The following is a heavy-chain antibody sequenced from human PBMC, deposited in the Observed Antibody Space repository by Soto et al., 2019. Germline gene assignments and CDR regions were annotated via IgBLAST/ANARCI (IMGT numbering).Heavy chain of an antibody. CDR2: ISAYNGNT. D-gene: IGHD4-17*01. V-gene: IGHV1-18*01. CDR3: ARDNPPPTVPDNDYGDYEDYNWFDP. Sequence: GASVKVSCKASGYTFTSYGISWVRQAPGQGLEWMGWISAYNGNTNYAQKLQGRVTMTTDTSTSTAYMELRSLRSDDTAVYYCARDNPPPTVPDNDYGDYEDYNWFDPWGQGTLVTVSS. J-gene: IGHJ5*02. CDR1: GYTFTSYG.